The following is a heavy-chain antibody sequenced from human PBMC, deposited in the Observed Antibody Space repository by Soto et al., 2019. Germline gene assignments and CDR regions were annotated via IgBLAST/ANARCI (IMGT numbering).Heavy chain of an antibody. J-gene: IGHJ5*02. V-gene: IGHV4-39*01. CDR1: GASISSSTYY. CDR3: ARRSSSSLRSLFDP. Sequence: SGTLSLTCTVSGASISSSTYYWHWIRQPRGKGLEWIGAMYYTGNKNYNPSLESRITISVDTSKNQFSLKLSSVIPTDTDVYYCARRSSSSLRSLFDPWGRGILDLVS. D-gene: IGHD6-6*01. CDR2: MYYTGNK.